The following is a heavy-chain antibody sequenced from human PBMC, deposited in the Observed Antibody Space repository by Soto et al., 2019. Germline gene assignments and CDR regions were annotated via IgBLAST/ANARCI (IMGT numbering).Heavy chain of an antibody. D-gene: IGHD3-22*01. J-gene: IGHJ4*02. V-gene: IGHV1-69*01. Sequence: QEQLAQSGAEVKKPGSSVKVSCKASGGLFSSYPISWVRQVPGQGLEWMGGTIPVFQTAYYTQRFQGRATITPDESTNTAYMELSSLRSEDTAIYSCARGGSGYTWFNEFWGQGTLVTVSS. CDR2: TIPVFQTA. CDR3: ARGGSGYTWFNEF. CDR1: GGLFSSYP.